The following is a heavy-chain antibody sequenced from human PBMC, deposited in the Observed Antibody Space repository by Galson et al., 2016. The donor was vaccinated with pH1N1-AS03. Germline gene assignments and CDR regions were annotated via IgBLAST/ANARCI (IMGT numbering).Heavy chain of an antibody. D-gene: IGHD1-1*01. CDR2: ISGTGGSP. CDR3: ATNALKVRVDS. CDR1: GFTFSDYA. V-gene: IGHV3-23*01. Sequence: SLRLSCAASGFTFSDYAMGWVRQAPGKGLEWLAEISGTGGSPFYADSVKGRVTISRDNSKNTVYLQMTSLRAEDTAVYYCATNALKVRVDSWGQGTLVTDSS. J-gene: IGHJ4*02.